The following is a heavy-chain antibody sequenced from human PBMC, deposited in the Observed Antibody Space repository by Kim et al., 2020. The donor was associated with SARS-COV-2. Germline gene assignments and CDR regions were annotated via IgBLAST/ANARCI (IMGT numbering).Heavy chain of an antibody. CDR3: AREKSPELWFGELLLRERGGDFDY. CDR1: GYTFTSYY. Sequence: ASVKVSCKASGYTFTSYYMHWVRQAPGQGLEWMGIINPSGGSTSYAQKFQGRVTMTRDTSTSTVYMELSSLRSEDTAVYYCAREKSPELWFGELLLRERGGDFDYWGQGTLVTVSS. CDR2: INPSGGST. D-gene: IGHD3-10*01. J-gene: IGHJ4*02. V-gene: IGHV1-46*01.